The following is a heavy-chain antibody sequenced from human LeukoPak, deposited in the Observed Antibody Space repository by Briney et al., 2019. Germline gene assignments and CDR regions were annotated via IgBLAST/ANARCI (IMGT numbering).Heavy chain of an antibody. CDR3: ARSYYYDSSGYPNFDY. CDR2: ISSSSSTI. V-gene: IGHV3-48*04. CDR1: GFTFSSYS. Sequence: GGSLRLSCAASGFTFSSYSMNWVRQAPGKGLEWVSYISSSSSTIYYADSVKGRFTISRDNANNSLYLQMNSLRAEDTAVYYCARSYYYDSSGYPNFDYWGQGTLVTVSS. J-gene: IGHJ4*02. D-gene: IGHD3-22*01.